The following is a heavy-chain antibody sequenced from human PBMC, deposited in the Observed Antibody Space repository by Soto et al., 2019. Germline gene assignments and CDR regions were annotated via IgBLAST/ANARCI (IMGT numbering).Heavy chain of an antibody. CDR2: ISSRCST. CDR1: GVSISSGGYF. D-gene: IGHD6-19*01. CDR3: AMLGYSGGWTAHYFDD. Sequence: QVQLQESGPGLVKPSQTLSLTCTVSGVSISSGGYFWTWIRPFPGKGLEWIGNISSRCSTSYNPSFESRVIITRDTSENQFSLKVMSVTAADTAAYYCAMLGYSGGWTAHYFDDWGQGTLVTVSS. V-gene: IGHV4-31*03. J-gene: IGHJ4*02.